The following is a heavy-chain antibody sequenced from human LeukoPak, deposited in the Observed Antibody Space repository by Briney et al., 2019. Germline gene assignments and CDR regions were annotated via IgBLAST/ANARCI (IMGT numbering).Heavy chain of an antibody. CDR3: TREWGSGYYPNYYYMDV. Sequence: GGSLRLSCAASGFTFTSYAMSWVRQAPGKGLEWVGRIKNKTDGGTTDYAAPVKGRFTISRDDSKSIAYLQMNSLKTEDTAVYYCTREWGSGYYPNYYYMDVWGKGTTVTISS. V-gene: IGHV3-15*01. J-gene: IGHJ6*03. CDR2: IKNKTDGGTT. CDR1: GFTFTSYA. D-gene: IGHD3-22*01.